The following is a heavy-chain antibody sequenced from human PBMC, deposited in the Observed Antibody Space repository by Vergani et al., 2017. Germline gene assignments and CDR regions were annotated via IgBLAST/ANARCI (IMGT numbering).Heavy chain of an antibody. CDR2: IYSGDET. CDR1: GSTVSGNY. V-gene: IGHV3-66*02. CDR3: ARGNDYGSGTYVDP. J-gene: IGHJ5*02. Sequence: ELQLVESGGGLVQPGGSLSLSCAASGSTVSGNYMTWVRQAPGKGLEWVSHIYSGDETYYADSVKGGVIISRDTSKKDLHLQINNLRVEEPAVYYCARGNDYGSGTYVDPWGQGTLVTVSP. D-gene: IGHD3-10*01.